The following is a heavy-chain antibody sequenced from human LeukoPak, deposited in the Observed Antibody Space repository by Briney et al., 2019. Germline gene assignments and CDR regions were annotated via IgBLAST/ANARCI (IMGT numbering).Heavy chain of an antibody. J-gene: IGHJ4*02. Sequence: GGSLRLSCAASGFTFDDYGMSWVRQAPGKGLEWVSGINWNGGSTGYADSVKGRFTIPRDNAKNSLYLQMNSLRAEDTALYYCARIRRGSSSWYYFDSWGQGTLVTVSS. CDR3: ARIRRGSSSWYYFDS. D-gene: IGHD6-13*01. V-gene: IGHV3-20*04. CDR2: INWNGGST. CDR1: GFTFDDYG.